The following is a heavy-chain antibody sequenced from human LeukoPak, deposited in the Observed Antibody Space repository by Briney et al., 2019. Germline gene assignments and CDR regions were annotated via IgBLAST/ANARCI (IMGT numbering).Heavy chain of an antibody. J-gene: IGHJ4*02. D-gene: IGHD3-9*01. CDR3: ARGHYFGSARYYFDY. Sequence: PGRSLRLSCAASGFTFSSYAMHWVRQAPGKGLEWVAVISYDGSNKYYADSVKGRFTISRDNSKNTLYLQMNSLRAEDMAVYYCARGHYFGSARYYFDYWGQGTLVTVSS. V-gene: IGHV3-30-3*01. CDR1: GFTFSSYA. CDR2: ISYDGSNK.